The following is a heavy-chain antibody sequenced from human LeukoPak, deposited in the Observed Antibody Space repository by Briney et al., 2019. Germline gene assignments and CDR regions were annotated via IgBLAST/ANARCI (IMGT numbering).Heavy chain of an antibody. D-gene: IGHD6-19*01. J-gene: IGHJ6*02. CDR3: ARGWARQWLVSGDYYYYGMDV. V-gene: IGHV1-18*01. Sequence: ASVKVSCKASGYTFTSYGISWVRQAPGQGLEWMGWISAYNGNTNYAQKLQGRVTMTTDTSTSTAYMELRSLRSDDTAVYYCARGWARQWLVSGDYYYYGMDVWGQGTTVTVSS. CDR1: GYTFTSYG. CDR2: ISAYNGNT.